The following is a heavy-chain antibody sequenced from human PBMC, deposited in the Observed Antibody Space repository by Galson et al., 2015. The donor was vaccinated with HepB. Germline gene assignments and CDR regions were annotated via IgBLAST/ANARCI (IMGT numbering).Heavy chain of an antibody. V-gene: IGHV2-70*04. Sequence: PALVKPTQTLTLPCTFSGFSLSTSGMRVSWIRQPPGKALEWLARIDWDDDKYCSTSLKTRLTISKDTSKNQVVLTMTNMDPVDTATYYCARILSPPMIAVAVTRWFDPWGQGTLVTVSS. CDR3: ARILSPPMIAVAVTRWFDP. D-gene: IGHD6-19*01. CDR1: GFSLSTSGMR. J-gene: IGHJ5*02. CDR2: IDWDDDK.